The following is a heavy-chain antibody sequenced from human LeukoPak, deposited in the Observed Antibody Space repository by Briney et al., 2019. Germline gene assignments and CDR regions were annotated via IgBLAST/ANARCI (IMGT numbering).Heavy chain of an antibody. CDR1: GGSFSGYY. D-gene: IGHD2-2*01. CDR3: ARVSYQEGVDY. Sequence: SETLSLTCAVYGGSFSGYYWTWLRQPAGKGLEWIGRISPSGSTNHNPSLTSRVTISVDTSKNQFSLKLNFVTAADTAVYYCARVSYQEGVDYWGQGTLVTVSS. J-gene: IGHJ4*02. CDR2: ISPSGST. V-gene: IGHV4-59*10.